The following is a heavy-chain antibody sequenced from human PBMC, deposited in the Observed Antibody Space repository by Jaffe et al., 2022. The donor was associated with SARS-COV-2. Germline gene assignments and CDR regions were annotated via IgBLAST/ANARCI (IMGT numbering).Heavy chain of an antibody. CDR2: TRNKANSYTT. CDR1: GFTFSDHY. J-gene: IGHJ6*03. Sequence: EVQLVESGGGLVQPGGSLRLSCAASGFTFSDHYMDWVRQAPGKGLEWVGRTRNKANSYTTEYAASVKGRFTISRDDSKNSLYLQMNSLKTEDTAVYYCARSITMIVARNYYMDVWGKGTTVTVSS. V-gene: IGHV3-72*01. CDR3: ARSITMIVARNYYMDV. D-gene: IGHD3-22*01.